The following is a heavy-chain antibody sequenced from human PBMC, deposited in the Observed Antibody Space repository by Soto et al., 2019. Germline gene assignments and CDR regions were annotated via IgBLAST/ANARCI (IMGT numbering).Heavy chain of an antibody. J-gene: IGHJ6*02. D-gene: IGHD5-12*01. CDR1: GFTFSNAW. CDR2: IKSKTDGGTT. Sequence: LSLSCAASGFTFSNAWMSWVRQAPGKGLEWVGRIKSKTDGGTTDYAAPVKGRFTISRDDSKNTLYLQMNSLKTEDTAVYYCTTVDIVIYYYYYGMDVWGQGTTVTVSS. CDR3: TTVDIVIYYYYYGMDV. V-gene: IGHV3-15*01.